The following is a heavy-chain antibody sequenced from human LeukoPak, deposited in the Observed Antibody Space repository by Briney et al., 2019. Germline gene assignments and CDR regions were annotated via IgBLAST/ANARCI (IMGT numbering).Heavy chain of an antibody. CDR1: GGTFISYA. Sequence: ASVKVSCKASGGTFISYAISWVRQAPGQGLEWMGGIIPIFGTANYAQKFQGRVTITADKSTSTAYMELSSLRSEDTAVYYCAGGYCSSTSCLGWFDPWGQGTLVTVSS. D-gene: IGHD2-2*01. CDR2: IIPIFGTA. CDR3: AGGYCSSTSCLGWFDP. V-gene: IGHV1-69*06. J-gene: IGHJ5*02.